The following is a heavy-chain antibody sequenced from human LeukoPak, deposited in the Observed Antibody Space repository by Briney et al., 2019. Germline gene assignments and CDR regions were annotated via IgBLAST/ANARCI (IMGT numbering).Heavy chain of an antibody. Sequence: ASVKLSCKASGYTFTGYYMHWVRQAPGQGLEWMGRINPNSGGTNYAQQFQVRVTMTSDTSISTAYMERSRLRSDDTAVYYCARGSGGGGGIAAPLYNWFDPWGQGTLVTVSS. CDR2: INPNSGGT. D-gene: IGHD2-21*01. J-gene: IGHJ5*02. CDR3: ARGSGGGGGIAAPLYNWFDP. CDR1: GYTFTGYY. V-gene: IGHV1-2*06.